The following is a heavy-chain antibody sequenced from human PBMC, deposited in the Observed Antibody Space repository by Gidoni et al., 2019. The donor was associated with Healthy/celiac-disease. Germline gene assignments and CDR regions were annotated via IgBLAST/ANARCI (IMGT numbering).Heavy chain of an antibody. D-gene: IGHD2-15*01. Sequence: QVQLVQSGAEVKKPGSSVKVSCKASGGTFSSYAISWVRQAPGQGLEWMGGIIPIFGTANYAQKFQGRVTITADESTSTAYMELSSLRSEDTAVYYCARVLGYCSGGSCYNLGYWGQGTLVTVSS. CDR1: GGTFSSYA. CDR2: IIPIFGTA. J-gene: IGHJ4*02. CDR3: ARVLGYCSGGSCYNLGY. V-gene: IGHV1-69*01.